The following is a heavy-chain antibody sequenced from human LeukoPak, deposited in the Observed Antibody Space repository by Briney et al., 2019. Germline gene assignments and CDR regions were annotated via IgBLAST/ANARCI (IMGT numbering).Heavy chain of an antibody. CDR1: GFTFSSYS. D-gene: IGHD3-10*01. CDR3: ARERGPIDY. V-gene: IGHV3-48*01. CDR2: ISSTSSTI. J-gene: IGHJ4*02. Sequence: GGSLSLSCAASGFTFSSYSMNWVRQAPGKGLEWVSYISSTSSTIYYADSVKGRFTISRDNAKNSLSLQMNSLRAEDTAVYYCARERGPIDYWGQGTLVTVSS.